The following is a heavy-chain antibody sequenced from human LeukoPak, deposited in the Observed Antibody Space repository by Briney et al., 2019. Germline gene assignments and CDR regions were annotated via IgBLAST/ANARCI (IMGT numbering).Heavy chain of an antibody. CDR3: AKDQAVAGRLRYFDY. CDR2: LSGSGGST. V-gene: IGHV3-23*01. Sequence: GGSLRLSCAVSGFTFSTYAMSWVRQAPGKGLEWVSGLSGSGGSTSYADSVKGRFTISRDNSKNTLYLQMDSLRAEDTAVYYCAKDQAVAGRLRYFDYWGQGTLVSVSS. J-gene: IGHJ4*02. CDR1: GFTFSTYA. D-gene: IGHD6-19*01.